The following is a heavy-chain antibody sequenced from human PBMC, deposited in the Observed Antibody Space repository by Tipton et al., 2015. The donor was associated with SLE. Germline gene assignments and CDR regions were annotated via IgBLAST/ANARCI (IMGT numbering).Heavy chain of an antibody. CDR2: INHSGST. V-gene: IGHV4-34*01. Sequence: TLSLTCAVYGGSFSGYNWNWIRQPPGKGLEWIGEINHSGSTHYNPSLKSRVTISADTSKNQFSPKLSSVTAADTAVYYCARDRGTDYYYYYMDVWGKGTTVTVSS. J-gene: IGHJ6*03. CDR3: ARDRGTDYYYYYMDV. CDR1: GGSFSGYN. D-gene: IGHD2-8*02.